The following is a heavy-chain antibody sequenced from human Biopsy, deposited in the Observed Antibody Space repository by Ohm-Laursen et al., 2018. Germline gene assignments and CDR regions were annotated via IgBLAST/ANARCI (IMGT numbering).Heavy chain of an antibody. CDR2: INYSGRT. D-gene: IGHD2-21*01. CDR3: VRGVDCYDPYHYYALDV. CDR1: GESFNGYY. J-gene: IGHJ6*02. Sequence: TLSLTCTVYGESFNGYYWSWIRQTPGKGLEWIGEINYSGRTNYNPSLKSRATISVDKSKNQFSLKLRTVTAADTAVYYCVRGVDCYDPYHYYALDVWGQGTTVTVSS. V-gene: IGHV4-34*01.